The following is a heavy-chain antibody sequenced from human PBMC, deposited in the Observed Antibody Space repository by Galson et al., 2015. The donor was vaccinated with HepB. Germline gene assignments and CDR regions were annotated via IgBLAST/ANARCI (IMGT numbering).Heavy chain of an antibody. CDR3: ARRRVDGVVAAPVYYYYGMDV. Sequence: SVKVSCKASGGTFSSYAISWVRQAPGQGLEWMGGIIPIFGTANYAQKFQGRVTITADKSTSTAYMELSSLRSEDTAVYYCARRRVDGVVAAPVYYYYGMDVWGQGTTVTVSS. CDR1: GGTFSSYA. J-gene: IGHJ6*02. CDR2: IIPIFGTA. V-gene: IGHV1-69*06. D-gene: IGHD2-15*01.